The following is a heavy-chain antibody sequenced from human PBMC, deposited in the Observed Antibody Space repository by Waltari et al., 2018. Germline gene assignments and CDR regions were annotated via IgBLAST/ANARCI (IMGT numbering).Heavy chain of an antibody. J-gene: IGHJ4*02. V-gene: IGHV3-9*01. CDR1: GFRFAASA. CDR3: VKGHYYDNNGYFDY. Sequence: EVQLVESGGSLVQPGRSLRLSCAASGFRFAASAMHWVRQSPGKGLEWVSGINFNSDKINYADSVKGRFTISRDNAKNSLYLQINSLRAEDTALYYCVKGHYYDNNGYFDYWGQGTLVTVSS. CDR2: INFNSDKI. D-gene: IGHD3-22*01.